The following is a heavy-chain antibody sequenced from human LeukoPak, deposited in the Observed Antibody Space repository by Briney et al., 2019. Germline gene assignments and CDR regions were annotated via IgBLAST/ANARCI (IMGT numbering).Heavy chain of an antibody. CDR3: ARVLWISGRGSQNWFDP. V-gene: IGHV1-2*02. J-gene: IGHJ5*02. D-gene: IGHD1-26*01. Sequence: GASVKVSCTASGYTFTGYYMHWVRQAPGQGLEWMGWINPNSGGTNYAQKFQGRVTMTRDTSISTAYMELSRLRSDDTAVYYCARVLWISGRGSQNWFDPWGQGTLVTVSS. CDR2: INPNSGGT. CDR1: GYTFTGYY.